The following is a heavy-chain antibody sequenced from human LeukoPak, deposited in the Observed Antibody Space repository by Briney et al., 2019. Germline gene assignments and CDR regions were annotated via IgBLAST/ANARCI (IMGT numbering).Heavy chain of an antibody. Sequence: GGTLRLSCAASGFTFSSYAMNWVRQAPGKGLEWVSSISSSSSYIYYADSVRGRFTISRDNAKNSLFLQMNSLRGEDTAVYYCARCTTGKTFGSLREIKKSREIDYWGQGTLVTVSS. D-gene: IGHD1-1*01. J-gene: IGHJ4*02. CDR1: GFTFSSYA. V-gene: IGHV3-21*01. CDR2: ISSSSSYI. CDR3: ARCTTGKTFGSLREIKKSREIDY.